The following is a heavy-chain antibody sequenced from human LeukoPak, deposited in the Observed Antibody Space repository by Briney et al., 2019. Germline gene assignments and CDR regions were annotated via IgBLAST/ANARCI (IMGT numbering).Heavy chain of an antibody. V-gene: IGHV3-23*01. CDR3: AQGFSSGWYPY. J-gene: IGHJ4*02. CDR1: GFSVSSFG. CDR2: ISLNGETT. Sequence: GGSLRLSCAVSGFSVSSFGMSWVRQAPGKGLEWISAISLNGETTWYADSVKGRFIISRDNSKNTLYLQLTSPRAEDTAVYYCAQGFSSGWYPYWGQGFLVSVSS. D-gene: IGHD6-19*01.